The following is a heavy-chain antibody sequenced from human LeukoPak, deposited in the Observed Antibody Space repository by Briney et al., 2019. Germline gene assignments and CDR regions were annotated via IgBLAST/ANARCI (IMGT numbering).Heavy chain of an antibody. CDR1: GFTFSSYS. V-gene: IGHV3-21*01. CDR3: ARAEGSGSSFDY. D-gene: IGHD3-10*01. J-gene: IGHJ4*02. CDR2: ISSSSTHI. Sequence: GGSLRLSCAASGFTFSSYSMNWVRQAPGKGLEWVSSISSSSTHIYYADSVKGRFTISRDNAKNSLYLQMNSLRVEDTAVYYCARAEGSGSSFDYWGQGTLVTVSS.